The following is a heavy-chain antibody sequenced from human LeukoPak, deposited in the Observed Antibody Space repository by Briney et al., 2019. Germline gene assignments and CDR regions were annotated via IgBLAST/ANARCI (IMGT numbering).Heavy chain of an antibody. CDR1: GFTFSNYA. J-gene: IGHJ4*02. D-gene: IGHD5-12*01. V-gene: IGHV3-30-3*01. CDR3: ARALGVGYNYGY. CDR2: IAYDGSNK. Sequence: GRSLRLSCAASGFTFSNYAMHWVRLAPGKGLEWVAVIAYDGSNKFYADSVKGRFTISRDNSRDTLYLQMNSLRAEDTAVYYCARALGVGYNYGYWGQGTLVTISS.